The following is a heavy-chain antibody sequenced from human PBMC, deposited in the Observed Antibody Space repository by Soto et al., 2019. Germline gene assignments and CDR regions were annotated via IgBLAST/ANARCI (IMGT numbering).Heavy chain of an antibody. CDR1: GGTFSSYT. V-gene: IGHV1-69*02. CDR2: IIPILGIA. J-gene: IGHJ6*03. Sequence: QVQLVQSGAEVKKHGSSVKVSCKASGGTFSSYTISWVRQAPGQGLEWMGRIIPILGIANYAQKFQGRVTITADKSTSTAYMELSSLRSEDTAVYYCARAIAAQSYYYYYMDVWGKGTTVTVSS. D-gene: IGHD6-6*01. CDR3: ARAIAAQSYYYYYMDV.